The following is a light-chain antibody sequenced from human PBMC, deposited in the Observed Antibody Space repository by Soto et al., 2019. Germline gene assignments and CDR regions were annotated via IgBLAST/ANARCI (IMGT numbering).Light chain of an antibody. Sequence: DIQMTQSPSSLSASVGDRVTIICRASQSVSTRLAWYQQKPGKAPKVLIYDASSLESGVPSRFSGSGSGTEFTLTIISLQPDDFATYYCQQYNSYPWTFGQGTKVDI. J-gene: IGKJ1*01. CDR2: DAS. V-gene: IGKV1-5*02. CDR3: QQYNSYPWT. CDR1: QSVSTR.